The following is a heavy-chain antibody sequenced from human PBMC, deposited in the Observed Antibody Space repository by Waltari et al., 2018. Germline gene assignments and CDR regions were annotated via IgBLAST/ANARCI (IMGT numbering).Heavy chain of an antibody. CDR1: GFTFSSYG. J-gene: IGHJ4*02. Sequence: QVQLVESGGGVVQPGRSLRLSCAASGFTFSSYGMHWVRQAPGKGLEWVAVIWYDGSNKYYADSVKGRFTISRDNSKNTLYLQMNSLRAEDTAVYYCARDNRYFDWLPQWDYWGQGTLVTVSS. CDR3: ARDNRYFDWLPQWDY. D-gene: IGHD3-9*01. CDR2: IWYDGSNK. V-gene: IGHV3-33*01.